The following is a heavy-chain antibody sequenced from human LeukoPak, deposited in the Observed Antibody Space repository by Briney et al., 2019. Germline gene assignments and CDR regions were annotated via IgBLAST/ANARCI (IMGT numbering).Heavy chain of an antibody. CDR3: ARDQYYDSSGYYLPPI. CDR2: IKQDGSEK. V-gene: IGHV3-7*01. J-gene: IGHJ3*02. D-gene: IGHD3-22*01. Sequence: GGSLRLSCAASGFTFSSYWMSWVRQAPGKGLEWVANIKQDGSEKYYVDSVKGRFTISRDNAKNSLYLQMNSLRAEDTAVYYCARDQYYDSSGYYLPPIWSQGTMVTVSS. CDR1: GFTFSSYW.